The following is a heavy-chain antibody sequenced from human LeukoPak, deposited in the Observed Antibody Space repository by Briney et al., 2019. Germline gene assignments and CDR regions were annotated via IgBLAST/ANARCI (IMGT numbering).Heavy chain of an antibody. J-gene: IGHJ4*02. CDR1: GYTFTSYD. V-gene: IGHV1-8*02. D-gene: IGHD1-26*01. Sequence: ASVKVSCKASGYTFTSYDINWVRQAAGQGLEWMGWMNPNSGNTGYAQKFQGRGTMTRDTSISTAYMELRRLRSDDTAVYYCARARWDRARYFDYWGQGTLLTVSS. CDR2: MNPNSGNT. CDR3: ARARWDRARYFDY.